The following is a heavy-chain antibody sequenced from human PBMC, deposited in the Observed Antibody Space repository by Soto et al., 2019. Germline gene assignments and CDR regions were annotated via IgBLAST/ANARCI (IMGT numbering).Heavy chain of an antibody. D-gene: IGHD2-2*01. V-gene: IGHV1-18*01. J-gene: IGHJ6*03. CDR3: ARDIVVVPAANYYYYYMDV. CDR2: IGAYNGNT. Sequence: GGSVKVSRKASGYTFSSYGISWVRQGPGQGLGWMGWIGAYNGNTNYAQKLQGRVTMTTDTSTSTAYMELRSLRSDDTAVYYCARDIVVVPAANYYYYYMDVWGKGTTVTVSS. CDR1: GYTFSSYG.